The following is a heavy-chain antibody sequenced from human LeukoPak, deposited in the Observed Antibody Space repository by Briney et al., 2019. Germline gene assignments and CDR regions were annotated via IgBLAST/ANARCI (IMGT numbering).Heavy chain of an antibody. CDR1: GFTFSIYG. CDR2: IWNDGSNK. CDR3: ARASGSYDY. D-gene: IGHD1-26*01. V-gene: IGHV3-33*01. Sequence: PGRSLRLSCAASGFTFSIYGMHWVRQSPGKGLEWVAVIWNDGSNKYYADSVKGRFTISRDNSKNTLFLQMISLRAEDTAVYYCARASGSYDYWGQGTLVTVSS. J-gene: IGHJ4*02.